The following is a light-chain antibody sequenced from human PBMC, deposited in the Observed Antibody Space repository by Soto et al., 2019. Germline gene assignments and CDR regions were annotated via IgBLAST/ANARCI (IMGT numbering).Light chain of an antibody. J-gene: IGLJ1*01. Sequence: QSVLTQPASVSGSPGQSITISCTGTSSDVGSYNLGSWYQQHPGKAPKLMVYEVSKRPSGVSNRFSGSKSGNTASLTSSGLQAEDEADYYCCSYAGSSTYVFGTGTQLTVL. V-gene: IGLV2-23*02. CDR3: CSYAGSSTYV. CDR2: EVS. CDR1: SSDVGSYNL.